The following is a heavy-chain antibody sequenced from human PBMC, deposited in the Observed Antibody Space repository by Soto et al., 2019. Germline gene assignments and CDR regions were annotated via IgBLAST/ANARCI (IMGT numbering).Heavy chain of an antibody. V-gene: IGHV3-30-3*01. CDR1: GFTFSSYA. J-gene: IGHJ3*02. CDR3: ARDSRGSQWPHDAFDI. CDR2: ISYDGSNK. D-gene: IGHD6-19*01. Sequence: GGSLRLSCAASGFTFSSYAMHWVSQAPGKGLEWVAVISYDGSNKYYADSVKGRFTISRDNSKNTLYLQMNSLRAEDTAVYYCARDSRGSQWPHDAFDIWGQGTMVTVSS.